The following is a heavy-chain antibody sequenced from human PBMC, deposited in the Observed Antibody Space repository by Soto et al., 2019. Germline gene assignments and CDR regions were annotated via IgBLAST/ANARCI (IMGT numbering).Heavy chain of an antibody. Sequence: QVQLVESGGGVVQPGRSLRLSCAASGFTFSSYGMHWVRQAPGKGLEWVAVISYDGSNKYYADSVKGRFTISRDNSKNTRYLQMNSLRAEDTAVYYCAKDMDVLRFLEWSDGMDVWGQGTTVTVSS. CDR2: ISYDGSNK. CDR1: GFTFSSYG. J-gene: IGHJ6*02. CDR3: AKDMDVLRFLEWSDGMDV. V-gene: IGHV3-30*18. D-gene: IGHD3-3*01.